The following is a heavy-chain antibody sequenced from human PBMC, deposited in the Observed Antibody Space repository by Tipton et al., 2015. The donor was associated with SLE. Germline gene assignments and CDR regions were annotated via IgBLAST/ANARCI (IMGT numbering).Heavy chain of an antibody. J-gene: IGHJ4*02. CDR1: GGSISSYY. Sequence: TLSLTCTVSGGSISSYYWSWIRQPPGKGLEWIGYIYYSGSTNYNPSLKSRVTISVDTSKNQFSLKLSSVTAADTAVYYCARGYYDSSGYSGFFDYWGQGTLVTVSS. CDR3: ARGYYDSSGYSGFFDY. V-gene: IGHV4-59*01. CDR2: IYYSGST. D-gene: IGHD3-22*01.